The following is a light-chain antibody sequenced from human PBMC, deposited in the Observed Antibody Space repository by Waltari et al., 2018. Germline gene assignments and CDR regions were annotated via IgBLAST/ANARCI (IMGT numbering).Light chain of an antibody. CDR2: GAS. CDR3: QHYVRLPAT. CDR1: QSVGRS. Sequence: EIVLTQSPGTLSLYPGERATLSCRASQSVGRSLAWYQQKPGQAPRLLIYGASNRAAGIPDRFSGSGSGTDFSLTISRLEPEDFVVYYCQHYVRLPATFGQGTKVEIK. J-gene: IGKJ1*01. V-gene: IGKV3-20*01.